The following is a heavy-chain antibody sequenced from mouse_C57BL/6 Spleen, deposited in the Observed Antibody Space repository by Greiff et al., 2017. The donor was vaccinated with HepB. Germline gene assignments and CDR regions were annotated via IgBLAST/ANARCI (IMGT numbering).Heavy chain of an antibody. V-gene: IGHV1-81*01. D-gene: IGHD1-1*01. Sequence: VQLQQSGAELARPGASVKLSCKASGYTFTSYGISWVKQRTGQGLEWIGEIYPRSGNTYYNEKFKGKATLTTDKSSSTAYMELRSLTSEDAAVYFCARGDYYGSSYGWGQGTTLTVSS. J-gene: IGHJ2*01. CDR3: ARGDYYGSSYG. CDR1: GYTFTSYG. CDR2: IYPRSGNT.